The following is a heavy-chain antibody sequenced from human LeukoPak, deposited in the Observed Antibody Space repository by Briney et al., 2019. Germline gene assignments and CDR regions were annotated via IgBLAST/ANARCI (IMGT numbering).Heavy chain of an antibody. CDR1: GFTFSSYG. V-gene: IGHV3-30*02. Sequence: GGSLRLSCAASGFTFSSYGMHWVRQAPGKGLEWVAFIRYDGSNKYYADSVKGRFTISRDNSKNTLYLQMNSLRAEDTAVYYCAKGISGSYYGTDYWGQGTLVTVSS. CDR2: IRYDGSNK. D-gene: IGHD1-26*01. CDR3: AKGISGSYYGTDY. J-gene: IGHJ4*02.